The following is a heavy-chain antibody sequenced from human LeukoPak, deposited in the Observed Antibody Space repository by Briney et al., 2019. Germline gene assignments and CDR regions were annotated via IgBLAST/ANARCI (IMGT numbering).Heavy chain of an antibody. J-gene: IGHJ6*02. CDR3: ARALPGYGTSYLYYYYGMDV. Sequence: SVKVSCKASGGTFSSYAISWVQQAPGQGLEWMGGIIPIFGTANYAQKFQGRVTITADESTSTAYMELSSLRSEDTAVYYCARALPGYGTSYLYYYYGMDVWGQGTTVTVSS. V-gene: IGHV1-69*13. D-gene: IGHD2-15*01. CDR2: IIPIFGTA. CDR1: GGTFSSYA.